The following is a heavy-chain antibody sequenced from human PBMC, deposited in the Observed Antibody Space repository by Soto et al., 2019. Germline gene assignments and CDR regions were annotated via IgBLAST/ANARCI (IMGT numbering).Heavy chain of an antibody. Sequence: SQTLSLTCAISGDSVSSNSAAWNWIRQSPSRGLEWLARTYYRSKWYYEYAVSVKSRIAVNPDTSKNQFSLKLSSVTAADTAVYYCASRAQMGGTALNFDYWGQGTLVTVSS. J-gene: IGHJ4*02. D-gene: IGHD1-1*01. CDR2: TYYRSKWYY. V-gene: IGHV6-1*01. CDR3: ASRAQMGGTALNFDY. CDR1: GDSVSSNSAA.